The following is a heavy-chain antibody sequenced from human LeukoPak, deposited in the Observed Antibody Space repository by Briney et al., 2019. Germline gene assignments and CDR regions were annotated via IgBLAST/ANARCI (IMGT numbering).Heavy chain of an antibody. J-gene: IGHJ4*02. CDR1: GGSISTSSYY. CDR2: IHYSGST. Sequence: SETLSLTCTVSGGSISTSSYYWGWIRQPPGKGLEWIGSIHYSGSTYYNPSLKSRVTISIDTSKNQFSLNLSSVTAADTAEYYCARHSPLGYCSSTDCLPLPFDSWGQGTQVTVSS. D-gene: IGHD2-2*01. CDR3: ARHSPLGYCSSTDCLPLPFDS. V-gene: IGHV4-39*01.